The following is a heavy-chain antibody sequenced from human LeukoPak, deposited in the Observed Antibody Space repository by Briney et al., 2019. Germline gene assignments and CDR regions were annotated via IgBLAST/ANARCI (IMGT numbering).Heavy chain of an antibody. CDR2: IKEDGSEK. CDR3: AKDAEYYYDSSGYYPH. V-gene: IGHV3-7*03. CDR1: GFTFSSYW. J-gene: IGHJ4*02. D-gene: IGHD3-22*01. Sequence: GGSLRLSCAASGFTFSSYWMSWVRQAPGKGLEWVASIKEDGSEKYYVDSVKGRFTISRDNSKNTLYLQMHSLRAEDTALYYCAKDAEYYYDSSGYYPHWGQGTLVTVSS.